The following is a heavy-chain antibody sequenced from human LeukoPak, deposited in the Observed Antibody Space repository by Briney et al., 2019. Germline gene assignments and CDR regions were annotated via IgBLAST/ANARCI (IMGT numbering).Heavy chain of an antibody. D-gene: IGHD6-19*01. CDR2: IYHSGTT. V-gene: IGHV4-30-4*07. CDR3: VRGRYSSGWFKDKNWFDP. CDR1: GVAISRGGYA. Sequence: SETLSLTCAVSGVAISRGGYAWNWIRQPPGKGLEWIAYIYHSGTTYYNPPLKSRATISVDTSKNQFSLKLSSVTAADTAVNYCVRGRYSSGWFKDKNWFDPWGQGIPVTVSS. J-gene: IGHJ5*02.